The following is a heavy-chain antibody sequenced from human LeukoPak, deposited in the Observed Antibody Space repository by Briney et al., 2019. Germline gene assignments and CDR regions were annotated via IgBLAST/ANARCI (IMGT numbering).Heavy chain of an antibody. Sequence: GGSLRLSCAASGFTFSSYNMNWVRQAPGKGLEWVSSITSGSSYIYYADSVKGRFTISRDNAKKSLYLQMNSLRVEDTAVYYCARAYSERYGLGYYYMDVWGKGTTVTVSS. V-gene: IGHV3-21*01. CDR1: GFTFSSYN. J-gene: IGHJ6*03. D-gene: IGHD1-26*01. CDR3: ARAYSERYGLGYYYMDV. CDR2: ITSGSSYI.